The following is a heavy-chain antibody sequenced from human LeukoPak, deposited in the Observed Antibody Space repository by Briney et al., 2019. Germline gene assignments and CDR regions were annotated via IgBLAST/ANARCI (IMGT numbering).Heavy chain of an antibody. CDR1: GFTFSSYG. J-gene: IGHJ5*02. CDR2: IWYDGSNK. D-gene: IGHD3-22*01. CDR3: ARDSSGLNWFDP. V-gene: IGHV3-33*01. Sequence: PGGSLRLSCPASGFTFSSYGMHWVRQAPGKGLEWAAVIWYDGSNKYYADSVKGRFTISRDNSKNTLYLQMNSLRAEDTAVYYCARDSSGLNWFDPWGQGTLVTVSS.